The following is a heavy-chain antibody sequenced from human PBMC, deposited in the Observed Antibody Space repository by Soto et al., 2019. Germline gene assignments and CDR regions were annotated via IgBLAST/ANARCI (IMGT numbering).Heavy chain of an antibody. CDR3: ARKITMVRGVYYYYGMDV. J-gene: IGHJ6*02. CDR2: INAGNGNT. V-gene: IGHV1-3*01. Sequence: GASVKVSCKASGYTFTSYAMHWVRPAPGQKLERMGWINAGNGNTKYSQKFQGRVTITRDTSASTAYMELSSLRSEDTAVYYCARKITMVRGVYYYYGMDVWGQGTTVTVSS. CDR1: GYTFTSYA. D-gene: IGHD3-10*01.